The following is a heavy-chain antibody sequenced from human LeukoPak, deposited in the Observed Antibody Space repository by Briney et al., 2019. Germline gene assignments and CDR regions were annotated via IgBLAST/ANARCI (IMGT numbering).Heavy chain of an antibody. Sequence: PGGSLRLSCAASGFTFSSYGMHWVRQAPGKGLEWVAVIWYDGSNKYYADSVKGRFTNSRDNSKNTLYLQMNSLRAEDTAVYYCAKDERGYSYGLIDYWGQGTLVTVSS. CDR3: AKDERGYSYGLIDY. CDR1: GFTFSSYG. V-gene: IGHV3-33*06. CDR2: IWYDGSNK. D-gene: IGHD5-18*01. J-gene: IGHJ4*02.